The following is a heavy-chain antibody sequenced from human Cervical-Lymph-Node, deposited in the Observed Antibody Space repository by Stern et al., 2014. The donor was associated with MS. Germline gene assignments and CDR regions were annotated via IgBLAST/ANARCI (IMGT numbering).Heavy chain of an antibody. D-gene: IGHD2-21*02. CDR1: GGTFSDYA. Sequence: VQLVQSGAEVTKPGSSVKVSCKASGGTFSDYAISWVRQAPGQGLEWMGGIIPIFGSTDYAQNFQGRVTITADESTTTAYMDLSSLRSEDTAVYYCARGAYCGGDCYWGWFDSWGQGTLVTVS. J-gene: IGHJ5*01. CDR2: IIPIFGST. CDR3: ARGAYCGGDCYWGWFDS. V-gene: IGHV1-69*01.